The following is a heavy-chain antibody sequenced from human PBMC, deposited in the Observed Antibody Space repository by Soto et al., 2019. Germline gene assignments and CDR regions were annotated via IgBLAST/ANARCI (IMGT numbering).Heavy chain of an antibody. Sequence: RGESLKISCKGSEYTFANYWIAWVRQMPGRGLEWMAIIHPSDSDTRYSPSFQGQVTVSADRSTNTAYLHWGSLKASDTARYYCARPDSTGYYVNWGQGTLVTVSS. CDR2: IHPSDSDT. CDR1: EYTFANYW. V-gene: IGHV5-51*01. CDR3: ARPDSTGYYVN. D-gene: IGHD3-22*01. J-gene: IGHJ4*02.